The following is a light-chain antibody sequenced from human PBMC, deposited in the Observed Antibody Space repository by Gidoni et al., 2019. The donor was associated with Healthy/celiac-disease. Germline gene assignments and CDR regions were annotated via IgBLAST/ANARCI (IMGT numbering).Light chain of an antibody. CDR1: QSVLSSSNNKNS. CDR3: QQYYSTPLT. Sequence: IALTQSPDSLAVSLGESATIHRKSSQSVLSSSNNKNSLAWYQQKPGQPPKPLIYWASTRESGVPDRFSGSGSGTEFTLTISSLQAEDVAVYYCQQYYSTPLTFGGGTKVEIK. V-gene: IGKV4-1*01. CDR2: WAS. J-gene: IGKJ4*01.